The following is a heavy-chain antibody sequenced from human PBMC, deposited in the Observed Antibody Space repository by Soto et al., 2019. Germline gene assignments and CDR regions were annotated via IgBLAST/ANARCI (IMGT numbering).Heavy chain of an antibody. Sequence: QVTLKESGPVLVKPTETLTLTCTASGFSLSTGRMGVSWIRQPPGKALEWLAHIFSDNERSYSTSMQGRLTISKDPSGSQVVLSMTNLDPVDTGTYYCVRMNADSYQFYYAMDVWGQGTTVTVSS. CDR1: GFSLSTGRMG. D-gene: IGHD4-17*01. CDR2: IFSDNER. J-gene: IGHJ6*02. CDR3: VRMNADSYQFYYAMDV. V-gene: IGHV2-26*01.